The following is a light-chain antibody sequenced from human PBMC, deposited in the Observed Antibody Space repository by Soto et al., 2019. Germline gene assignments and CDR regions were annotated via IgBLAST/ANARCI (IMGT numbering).Light chain of an antibody. J-gene: IGLJ2*01. CDR1: SSNIGAGYD. CDR2: GNS. Sequence: QSVLTQPPSVSGAPGQRVTTSCTGSSSNIGAGYDVHWYQQLPGTAPKLLIYGNSNRPSGVPDRFSGSKSGTSASLAITGLQAEDEADYYCQSDDSSLSAVVFGGGTKLTVL. CDR3: QSDDSSLSAVV. V-gene: IGLV1-40*01.